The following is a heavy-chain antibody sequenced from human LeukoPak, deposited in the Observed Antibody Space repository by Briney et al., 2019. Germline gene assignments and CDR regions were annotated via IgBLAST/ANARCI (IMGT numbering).Heavy chain of an antibody. CDR3: GRGPGYRSDY. J-gene: IGHJ4*02. CDR2: INQDGSEK. Sequence: GGSLRLSCAASGLSFNTYWMTWVRQAPGKGLEWVANINQDGSEKNYVGSVKGRFTISRDSAKKSLYLQMNSLRAEDTAVYYCGRGPGYRSDYWGPGTLVTVSS. CDR1: GLSFNTYW. D-gene: IGHD5-12*01. V-gene: IGHV3-7*05.